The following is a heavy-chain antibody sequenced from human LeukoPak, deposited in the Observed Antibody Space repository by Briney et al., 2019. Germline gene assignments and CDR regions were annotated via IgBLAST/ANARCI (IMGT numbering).Heavy chain of an antibody. CDR1: GFTFSSYA. J-gene: IGHJ4*02. CDR2: ISGSGGST. D-gene: IGHD5-18*01. V-gene: IGHV3-23*01. CDR3: ARSWIQLWLLGY. Sequence: GGSLRLSCAASGFTFSSYAMSWVRQATGKGLEWVSAISGSGGSTYYADSVKGRFTISRDNSKNTLYLQMNSLRAEDTAVYYCARSWIQLWLLGYWGQGTLVTVSS.